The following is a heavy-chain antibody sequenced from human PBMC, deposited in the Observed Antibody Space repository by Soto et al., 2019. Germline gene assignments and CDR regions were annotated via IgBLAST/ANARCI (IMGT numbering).Heavy chain of an antibody. D-gene: IGHD3-16*02. V-gene: IGHV1-2*04. CDR3: ARDLRGSYRWPPIGSGEGYSYFDY. Sequence: ASVKVSCKASGYTFTGYYMHWVRQAPGQGLEWMGWINPNSGGTNYAQKFQGWVTMTRDTSISTAYMDLSRLRSDDTAVYYCARDLRGSYRWPPIGSGEGYSYFDYWGQGTLVTVSS. CDR1: GYTFTGYY. J-gene: IGHJ4*02. CDR2: INPNSGGT.